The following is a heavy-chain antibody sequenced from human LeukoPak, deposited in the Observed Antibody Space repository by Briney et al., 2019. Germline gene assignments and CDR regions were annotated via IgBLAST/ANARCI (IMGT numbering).Heavy chain of an antibody. J-gene: IGHJ6*02. CDR1: GFTFSSYA. V-gene: IGHV3-23*01. D-gene: IGHD3-10*01. Sequence: PGGSLRLSCAASGFTFSSYAMSWVRQAPGKGLEWVSAISGSGGSTYYADSVKGRFTISRDNSKNTLYLQMNSLRAEDTAVYYCARLELLKGHYYYYYGMDVWGQGTTVTVSS. CDR3: ARLELLKGHYYYYYGMDV. CDR2: ISGSGGST.